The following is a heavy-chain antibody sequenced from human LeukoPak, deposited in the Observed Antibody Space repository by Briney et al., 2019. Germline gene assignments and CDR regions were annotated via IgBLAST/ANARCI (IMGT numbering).Heavy chain of an antibody. CDR2: ISSSSSYI. J-gene: IGHJ4*02. V-gene: IGHV3-21*01. Sequence: PGGSLRLSCAASGFTFSSYSMNWVRQAPGKGLEWVSSISSSSSYIYYADSVKGRFTISRDNAKNSLYLQMNSLRAEDTVVYYCARGSTYYDSSGQVPFDYWGQGTLVTVSS. CDR3: ARGSTYYDSSGQVPFDY. D-gene: IGHD3-22*01. CDR1: GFTFSSYS.